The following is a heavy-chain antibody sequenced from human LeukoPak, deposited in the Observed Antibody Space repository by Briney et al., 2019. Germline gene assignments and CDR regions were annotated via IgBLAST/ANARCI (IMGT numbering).Heavy chain of an antibody. CDR3: ARQGGGFWYFDL. CDR2: IYYSGST. J-gene: IGHJ2*01. Sequence: PSETLSLTCTVSGGSISSYYWSWIRQPPGKGLEWIGYIYYSGSTNYNPSLKSRVTISVDMSKNHFSLKLSSVTAADPAVYYCARQGGGFWYFDLWGRGTLVTVSS. D-gene: IGHD6-25*01. V-gene: IGHV4-59*08. CDR1: GGSISSYY.